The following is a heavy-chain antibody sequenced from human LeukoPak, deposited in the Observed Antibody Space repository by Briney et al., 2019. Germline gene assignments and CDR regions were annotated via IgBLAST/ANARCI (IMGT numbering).Heavy chain of an antibody. J-gene: IGHJ4*02. CDR2: ISATGGST. CDR3: VKITSVTGGDC. V-gene: IGHV3-23*01. D-gene: IGHD1-1*01. CDR1: GFTFSSYA. Sequence: GGSLRLSCAASGFTFSSYAMSWVRQAPGKGLEWVSTISATGGSTFYADSVKGRFTISRDNSKNTLYLQMNSLRAEDTAVYYCVKITSVTGGDCWGQGTRLTVSS.